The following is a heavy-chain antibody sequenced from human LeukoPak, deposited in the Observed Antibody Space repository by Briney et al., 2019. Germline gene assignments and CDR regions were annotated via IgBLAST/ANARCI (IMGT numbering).Heavy chain of an antibody. CDR2: IKSKTDGGTT. V-gene: IGHV3-15*01. Sequence: GGSLRLSCAASGFTHSNAWMSWVRQAPGKGLEWVGRIKSKTDGGTTDYAAPVKGRFTISKDDSKNTLYLQVNSLKTEDTAVYYCTTLGYNDFWSGRFFDYWGQGTLVTVSS. D-gene: IGHD3-3*01. J-gene: IGHJ4*02. CDR1: GFTHSNAW. CDR3: TTLGYNDFWSGRFFDY.